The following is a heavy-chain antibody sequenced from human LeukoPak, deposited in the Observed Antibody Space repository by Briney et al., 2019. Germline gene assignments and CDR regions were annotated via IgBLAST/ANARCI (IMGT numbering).Heavy chain of an antibody. J-gene: IGHJ3*02. CDR2: IWYDGSNK. CDR1: GFTFSSYG. D-gene: IGHD3-22*01. CDR3: ARGYYYDSSGAFDI. V-gene: IGHV3-33*01. Sequence: GRSLRLSCAASGFTFSSYGMHWVRQAPGKGLEWVAVIWYDGSNKYYADSVKRRFTISRDNSKNTLYLQMNSLRAEDTAVYYRARGYYYDSSGAFDIWGQGTMVTGSS.